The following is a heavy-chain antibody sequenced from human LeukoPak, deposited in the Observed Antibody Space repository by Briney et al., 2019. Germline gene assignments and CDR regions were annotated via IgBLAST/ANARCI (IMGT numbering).Heavy chain of an antibody. J-gene: IGHJ1*01. Sequence: GGSLRLSCVASGFTFSSRDWMTWVRQAPGKGLEWVANIKQDGSEKNYVDSVKGRFTISRDNAKNSVDLQMNSLRVEDTAVYYCARDRLGDQHWGQGTLVTVSS. V-gene: IGHV3-7*01. D-gene: IGHD3-16*01. CDR3: ARDRLGDQH. CDR1: GFTFSSRDW. CDR2: IKQDGSEK.